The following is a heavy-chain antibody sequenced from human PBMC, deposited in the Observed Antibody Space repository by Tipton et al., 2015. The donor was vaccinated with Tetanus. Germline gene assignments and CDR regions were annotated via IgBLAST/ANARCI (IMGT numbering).Heavy chain of an antibody. CDR3: ASGSGCYYPDF. CDR1: GGSFGHYY. Sequence: TLSLTCVVYGGSFGHYYWSWIRQPPGKGLEWIGEINHSGSTNHNPSLKSRVTISVDRSKNQFSLELSSVTAADTAVYYCASGSGCYYPDFWGQGTLVTVSS. D-gene: IGHD1-26*01. J-gene: IGHJ4*02. V-gene: IGHV4-34*01. CDR2: INHSGST.